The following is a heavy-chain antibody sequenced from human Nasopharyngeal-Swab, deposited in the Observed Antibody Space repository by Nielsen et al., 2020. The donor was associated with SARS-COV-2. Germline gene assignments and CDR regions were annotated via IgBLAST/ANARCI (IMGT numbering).Heavy chain of an antibody. CDR2: IIPIFGTA. J-gene: IGHJ6*02. CDR1: GGTFSSYA. V-gene: IGHV1-69*13. D-gene: IGHD6-19*01. CDR3: ARERYSSGWTTLGGSAYSYYGMDV. Sequence: SVKVTCKASGGTFSSYAISWVRQAPGQGLEWMGGIIPIFGTANYAQKFQGRVTITADESTSTAYMELSSLRSEDTAVYYCARERYSSGWTTLGGSAYSYYGMDVWGQGTTVTVSS.